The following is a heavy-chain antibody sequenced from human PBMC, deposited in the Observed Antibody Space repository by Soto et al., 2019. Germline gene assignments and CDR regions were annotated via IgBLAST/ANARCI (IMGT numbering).Heavy chain of an antibody. CDR1: GGTFSSYA. J-gene: IGHJ4*02. Sequence: QVQLVQSGAEVKKPGSSVKVSCTASGGTFSSYAISWVRQAPGRGLEWMGGIIPIFGTANYAQKFQGRVTITADESTSTAYMELSSLRSEDTAVYYCARDQGSYGDSSFDYWGQGTLVTVSS. V-gene: IGHV1-69*01. CDR3: ARDQGSYGDSSFDY. CDR2: IIPIFGTA. D-gene: IGHD4-17*01.